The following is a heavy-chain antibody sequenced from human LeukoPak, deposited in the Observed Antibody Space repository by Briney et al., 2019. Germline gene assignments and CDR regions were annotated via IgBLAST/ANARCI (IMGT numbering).Heavy chain of an antibody. CDR1: GFSFNTYW. Sequence: PGGSLRLSCAASGFSFNTYWMHWVCQVPGKGLVWVSRSNEDGTITNYADSVKGRFTISRDKNTLFLQMNSLRVEDTAIYYCARDLGGRAGYWGQGSLVTVSS. CDR2: SNEDGTIT. D-gene: IGHD1-26*01. CDR3: ARDLGGRAGY. J-gene: IGHJ4*02. V-gene: IGHV3-74*01.